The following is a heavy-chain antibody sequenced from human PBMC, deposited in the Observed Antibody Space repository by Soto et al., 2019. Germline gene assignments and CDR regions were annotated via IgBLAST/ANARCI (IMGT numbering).Heavy chain of an antibody. V-gene: IGHV3-13*04. CDR3: ARGADHYDSGGHYHDAFDI. CDR1: GLNISSYD. CDR2: IGTAGDT. Sequence: PGGSLRLSCAASGLNISSYDRHWVRKTTGEGLEWVSAIGTAGDTYYPGSVKGRFTISRENAKNSLYLQMNSLRAGDTAVYYCARGADHYDSGGHYHDAFDIWGQGTMVTVSS. D-gene: IGHD3-22*01. J-gene: IGHJ3*02.